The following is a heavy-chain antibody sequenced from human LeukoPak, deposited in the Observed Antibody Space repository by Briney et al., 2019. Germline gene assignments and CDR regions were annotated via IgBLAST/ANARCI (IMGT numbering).Heavy chain of an antibody. D-gene: IGHD2-2*01. Sequence: ASVKVSCEASGYTFTGYYMHWVRQAPGQGLEWMGWINPNSGGTNYAQKFQGRVTMTRDTSISTAYMELSRLRSDDTAVYYCARDQGDIVVVPAAEFDYWGQGTLVTVSS. CDR1: GYTFTGYY. V-gene: IGHV1-2*02. J-gene: IGHJ4*02. CDR3: ARDQGDIVVVPAAEFDY. CDR2: INPNSGGT.